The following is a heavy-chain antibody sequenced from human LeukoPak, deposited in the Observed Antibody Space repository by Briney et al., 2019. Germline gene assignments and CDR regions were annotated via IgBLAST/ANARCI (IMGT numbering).Heavy chain of an antibody. V-gene: IGHV3-20*04. CDR2: INSKGFST. J-gene: IGHJ4*02. Sequence: GGSLRLSCAASGFTFDEYGMSWVRQAPGKGLECVSSINSKGFSTSYTDSVKGRFTISRDNAKNSLYLQVNSLRAEDTAVYYCAKAVSDTTLVTPFDPFDYWGQGTLVTVSS. D-gene: IGHD5-18*01. CDR1: GFTFDEYG. CDR3: AKAVSDTTLVTPFDPFDY.